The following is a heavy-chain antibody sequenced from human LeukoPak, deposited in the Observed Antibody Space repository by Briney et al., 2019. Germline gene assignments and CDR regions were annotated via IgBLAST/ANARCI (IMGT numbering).Heavy chain of an antibody. Sequence: GGSLRLSCAASGFTFSSYAMSWVRQAPGKGLEWVSAISGSGGSTYYADSVKGRFTISRDNSKSTLYLQMNSLRAEDTAVYYCAKAHSGSYYSGINWGQGTLVTVSS. CDR1: GFTFSSYA. CDR3: AKAHSGSYYSGIN. CDR2: ISGSGGST. V-gene: IGHV3-23*01. J-gene: IGHJ4*02. D-gene: IGHD1-26*01.